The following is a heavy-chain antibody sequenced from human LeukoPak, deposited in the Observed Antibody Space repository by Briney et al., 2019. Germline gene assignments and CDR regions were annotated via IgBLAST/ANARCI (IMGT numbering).Heavy chain of an antibody. CDR1: GGTFSSYA. D-gene: IGHD5-18*01. V-gene: IGHV1-69*04. CDR2: IIPILGIA. Sequence: SVKVSCKASGGTFSSYAISWVRQAPGQGLEWMGRIIPILGIANYAQKFQGRVTITADKSTSTAYMELSSLRSEDTAVYYCARDGYLGDRLGGYWGQGTLVTVSS. CDR3: ARDGYLGDRLGGY. J-gene: IGHJ4*02.